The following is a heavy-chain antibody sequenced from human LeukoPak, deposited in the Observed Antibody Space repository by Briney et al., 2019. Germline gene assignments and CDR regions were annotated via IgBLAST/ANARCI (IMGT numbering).Heavy chain of an antibody. D-gene: IGHD5/OR15-5a*01. CDR2: IRYDVSNK. V-gene: IGHV3-30*02. CDR3: ARGYIVYLFFDY. CDR1: GFTFSSYG. J-gene: IGHJ4*02. Sequence: PGGSLRLSSAASGFTFSSYGMHWVRQAPGQGLEWVAFIRYDVSNKYYADSVKGRFTISRDNSKNTMYLQMNSLIDQDTAVYYWARGYIVYLFFDYWGQGTLVTVSS.